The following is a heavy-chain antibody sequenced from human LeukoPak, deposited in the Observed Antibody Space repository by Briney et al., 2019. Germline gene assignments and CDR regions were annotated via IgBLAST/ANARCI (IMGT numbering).Heavy chain of an antibody. J-gene: IGHJ4*02. Sequence: SETLSLTCAVYGGSFSGYYWSWIRQPPGKGLEWIGEINHSGSTNYNPSLKSRVTISLDTSKNQFSLRLSSVTAADTAVYYCARDYVGVAGTFDYWGQGTLVTVSS. CDR1: GGSFSGYY. CDR2: INHSGST. D-gene: IGHD6-19*01. V-gene: IGHV4-34*01. CDR3: ARDYVGVAGTFDY.